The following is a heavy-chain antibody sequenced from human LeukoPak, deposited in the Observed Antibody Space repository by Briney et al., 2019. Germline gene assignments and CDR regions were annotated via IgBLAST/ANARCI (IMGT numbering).Heavy chain of an antibody. CDR1: GFTFSSYA. D-gene: IGHD5-12*01. CDR3: ARAEGPYEYYFDY. CDR2: ISYDGSNK. V-gene: IGHV3-30-3*01. Sequence: GGSLRLSCAASGFTFSSYAMHWVRQAPGKGLEWVAVISYDGSNKYYADSVKGRFTISRDNSKNTLYLQMNSLRVEDTAVYCCARAEGPYEYYFDYGGQGPLVTVSS. J-gene: IGHJ4*02.